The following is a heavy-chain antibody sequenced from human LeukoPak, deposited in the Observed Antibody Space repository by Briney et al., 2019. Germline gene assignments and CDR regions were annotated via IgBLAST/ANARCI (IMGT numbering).Heavy chain of an antibody. CDR3: ARGLTVTVWFDP. Sequence: ASVKVSCKASGYTFTSYAMHWVRQAPGQRLEWKGWINAGNGNTKYSQKFQGRVTITRDTSASTAYMELSSLRSEDTAVYYCARGLTVTVWFDPWGQGTLVTVSS. CDR2: INAGNGNT. V-gene: IGHV1-3*01. CDR1: GYTFTSYA. J-gene: IGHJ5*02. D-gene: IGHD4-11*01.